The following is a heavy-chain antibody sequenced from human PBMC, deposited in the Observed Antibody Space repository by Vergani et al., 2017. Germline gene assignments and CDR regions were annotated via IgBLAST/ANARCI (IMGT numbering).Heavy chain of an antibody. J-gene: IGHJ6*02. CDR1: GFTFSSYW. V-gene: IGHV3-7*03. Sequence: EVQLLESGGGLVQPGGSLRLSCAASGFTFSSYWMSWVRQAPGKGLEWVANIKQDGSEKYYVDSVKGRFTITRDNAKTSLYLQMNSLRAEDTAVYYCARCITRDYYYYYGMDVWGQGTTVTVSS. D-gene: IGHD1-20*01. CDR2: IKQDGSEK. CDR3: ARCITRDYYYYYGMDV.